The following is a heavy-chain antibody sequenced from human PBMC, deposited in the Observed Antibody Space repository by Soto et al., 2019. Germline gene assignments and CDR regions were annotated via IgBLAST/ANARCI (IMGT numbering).Heavy chain of an antibody. CDR2: IIPIFGTA. CDR3: ASERYSSGWYFDY. J-gene: IGHJ4*02. D-gene: IGHD6-19*01. V-gene: IGHV1-69*06. Sequence: QVQLVHSGAEGKKPGSSVKVSCTASGGTFSSYAISWVRQAPGQGLEWMGGIIPIFGTANYAQKFQGRVTITADKSTSTAYMELSSLRSEDTAVYYCASERYSSGWYFDYWGQGTLVTVSS. CDR1: GGTFSSYA.